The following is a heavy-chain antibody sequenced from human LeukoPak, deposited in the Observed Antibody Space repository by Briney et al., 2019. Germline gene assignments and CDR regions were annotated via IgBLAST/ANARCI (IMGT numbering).Heavy chain of an antibody. CDR3: ARDLGSGWYYFDY. CDR2: VSSSGSTI. D-gene: IGHD6-19*01. CDR1: GFTFSDYY. Sequence: GGSLRLSCAASGFTFSDYYMSWIRQAPGKGLEWVSYVSSSGSTIYYADSVKGRFTISRDNAKNSLYLQMNSLRAEDTAVYYCARDLGSGWYYFDYWGQGTLVTVSS. V-gene: IGHV3-11*04. J-gene: IGHJ4*02.